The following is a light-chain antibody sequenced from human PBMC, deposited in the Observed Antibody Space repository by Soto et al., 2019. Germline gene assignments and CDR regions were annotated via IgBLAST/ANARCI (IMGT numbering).Light chain of an antibody. V-gene: IGKV1-5*02. CDR3: QQYNSYS. CDR2: DAS. Sequence: DTQMTQSPSTLSASVGDRVTIICRASQSLNSLLAWYQQKPGRAPKLLIYDASTLESGVPSRFSGSGSGTEFTLTISSLQPDDFATYYCQQYNSYSFCPGTKVDI. CDR1: QSLNSL. J-gene: IGKJ1*01.